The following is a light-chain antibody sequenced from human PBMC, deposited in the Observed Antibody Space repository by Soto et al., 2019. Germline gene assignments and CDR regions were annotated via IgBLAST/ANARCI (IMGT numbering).Light chain of an antibody. V-gene: IGLV2-23*02. CDR2: EAT. CDR3: CSYARSSTVV. CDR1: SSDVGGFNL. Sequence: QSALTQPASVSGSPGQSITISCTGTSSDVGGFNLVSWYQQHPGKDPKLIIYEATKRPSGVSNRFSGSKSGNTASMTIYGLQAEDEADYFCCSYARSSTVVFGGGTKLTVL. J-gene: IGLJ3*02.